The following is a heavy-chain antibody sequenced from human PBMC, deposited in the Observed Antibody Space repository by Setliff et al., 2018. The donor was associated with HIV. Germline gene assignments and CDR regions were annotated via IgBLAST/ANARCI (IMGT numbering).Heavy chain of an antibody. Sequence: ASVKVSCKASGYTFSSYGISWVRQAPGQGLEWMGWISGYNGNTKYAQNMQGRVTITADESTSTAYMELSSLRSEDTAVYYCATTFMITSPGARVGAFDIWGQGTMVTVS. J-gene: IGHJ3*02. D-gene: IGHD3-16*01. V-gene: IGHV1-18*01. CDR1: GYTFSSYG. CDR2: ISGYNGNT. CDR3: ATTFMITSPGARVGAFDI.